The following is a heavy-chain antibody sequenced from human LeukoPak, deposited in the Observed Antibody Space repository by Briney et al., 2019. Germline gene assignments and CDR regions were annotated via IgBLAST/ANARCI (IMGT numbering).Heavy chain of an antibody. J-gene: IGHJ4*02. CDR2: INPSGGST. Sequence: GASVKVSCKASGYTFTSYYMHWVRQAPGEGLEWMGIINPSGGSTSYAQKFQGRVTITADKSTSTAYMELSSLRSEDTAVYYCARVDSSGYPYYFDYWGQGTLVTVSS. V-gene: IGHV1-46*01. D-gene: IGHD3-22*01. CDR3: ARVDSSGYPYYFDY. CDR1: GYTFTSYY.